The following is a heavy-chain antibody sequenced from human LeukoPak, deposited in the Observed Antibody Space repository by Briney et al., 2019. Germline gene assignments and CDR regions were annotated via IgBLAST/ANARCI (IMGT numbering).Heavy chain of an antibody. V-gene: IGHV4-59*01. CDR1: GGSISSYY. D-gene: IGHD4-11*01. Sequence: SETLSLTCTVSGGSISSYYWSWIRQPPGKGLEWIGYIYYSGSTNYNPSLKSRVTISVDTSKNQFSLKLSSVTAADTAVYYCARLSANDYTLDYWGQGTLVTVSS. CDR2: IYYSGST. J-gene: IGHJ4*02. CDR3: ARLSANDYTLDY.